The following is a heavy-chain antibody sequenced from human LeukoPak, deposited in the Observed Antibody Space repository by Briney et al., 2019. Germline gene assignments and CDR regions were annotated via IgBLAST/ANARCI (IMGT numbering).Heavy chain of an antibody. CDR2: ISGSGGST. D-gene: IGHD3-22*01. Sequence: GGSLRLSCAASGFTFSSYAMSWVRQAPGKGLEWVSAISGSGGSTYYADSVKGRFTISRDNSKNTLYLLLNSLRAEDTAVYYCAKDPTSISYYYDSSGLSFEYWGQGTLVTVSS. V-gene: IGHV3-23*01. J-gene: IGHJ4*02. CDR1: GFTFSSYA. CDR3: AKDPTSISYYYDSSGLSFEY.